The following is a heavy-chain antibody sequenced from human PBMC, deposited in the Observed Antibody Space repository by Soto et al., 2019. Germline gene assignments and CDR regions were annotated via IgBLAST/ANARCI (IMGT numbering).Heavy chain of an antibody. J-gene: IGHJ4*02. D-gene: IGHD4-17*01. CDR2: IYPGDSDT. CDR3: ARSTTTPVTTYFDY. CDR1: GYSFTSYW. Sequence: CKGSGYSFTSYWIGWVRQMPGKGLEWMGIIYPGDSDTRYSPSFQGQVTISADKSISTAYLQWSSLKASDTAMYYCARSTTTPVTTYFDYWGQGTLVNVSS. V-gene: IGHV5-51*01.